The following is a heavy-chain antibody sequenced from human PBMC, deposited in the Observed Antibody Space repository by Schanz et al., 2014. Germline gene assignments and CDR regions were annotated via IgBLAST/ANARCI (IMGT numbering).Heavy chain of an antibody. D-gene: IGHD1-26*01. J-gene: IGHJ4*02. CDR1: CYTFTRSG. CDR3: ARDRDQWDGNYLDY. Sequence: QVQLVPSFFSFPTPFSSVKVSCKASCYTFTRSGISWVRQAPGQGLEWMGWIGGSDGNTNFAQKFQGRVTMTTDTSTSTVYMELRSLTSDDSAVYYCARDRDQWDGNYLDYWGQGTLVTVSS. V-gene: IGHV1-18*01. CDR2: IGGSDGNT.